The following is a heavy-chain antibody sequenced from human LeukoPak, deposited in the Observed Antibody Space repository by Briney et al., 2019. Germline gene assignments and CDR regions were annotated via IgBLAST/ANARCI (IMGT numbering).Heavy chain of an antibody. V-gene: IGHV6-1*01. CDR2: TFYRSKWYN. D-gene: IGHD6-25*01. CDR3: ARDPTRQDYFDY. J-gene: IGHJ4*02. Sequence: SQTLSLTCAISGDGVSGSGAAWTWIRQSPSRGLEWLGRTFYRSKWYNDYAVSVIGRITINTDTSKNQFSLQLNSVTPEDTAVYYCARDPTRQDYFDYWGQGTLVTVSS. CDR1: GDGVSGSGAA.